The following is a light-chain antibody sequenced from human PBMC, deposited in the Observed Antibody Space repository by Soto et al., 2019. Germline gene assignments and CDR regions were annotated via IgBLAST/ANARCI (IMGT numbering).Light chain of an antibody. CDR2: ATS. V-gene: IGKV3-11*01. CDR3: QQRSSWPFT. Sequence: EVVLTQSPATLSLSPGEGATLSCRTSQSIGNYLAWYQQKPGQAPRLLIYATSNRATGIPARCSGRGSGLDFSLTIGSVEPEDFGVCYCQQRSSWPFTFGPGTKVDIK. CDR1: QSIGNY. J-gene: IGKJ3*01.